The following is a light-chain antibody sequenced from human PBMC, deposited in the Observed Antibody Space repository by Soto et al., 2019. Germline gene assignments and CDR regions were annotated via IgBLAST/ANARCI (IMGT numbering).Light chain of an antibody. Sequence: VMTQSPATLSVSPGERATLSCRASQSVSINLAWYQQKLGQAPRLLIYGASTGATGIPARFSGSGSGTDFTLTISSLQSEDVALYYCQQYNIWPLTFGGGTQLEIK. CDR3: QQYNIWPLT. CDR2: GAS. CDR1: QSVSIN. V-gene: IGKV3-15*01. J-gene: IGKJ4*01.